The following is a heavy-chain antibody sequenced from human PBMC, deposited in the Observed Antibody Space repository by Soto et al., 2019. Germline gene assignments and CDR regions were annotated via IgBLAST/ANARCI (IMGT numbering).Heavy chain of an antibody. CDR3: ARDRGYDVYYFDY. J-gene: IGHJ4*02. CDR1: GFTFSSYA. CDR2: ISYDGSNK. V-gene: IGHV3-30-3*01. D-gene: IGHD5-12*01. Sequence: GGSLRLSCAASGFTFSSYAMHWVRQAPGKGLEWVAVISYDGSNKYYADSVKGRFTISRDNSKNTLYLQMNSLRAEDTAVYYCARDRGYDVYYFDYWGQGTLVTVSS.